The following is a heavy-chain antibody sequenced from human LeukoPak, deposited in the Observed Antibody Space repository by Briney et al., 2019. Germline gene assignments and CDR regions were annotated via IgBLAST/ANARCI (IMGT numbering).Heavy chain of an antibody. V-gene: IGHV1-69*04. J-gene: IGHJ4*02. Sequence: GASVKVSCKASGGTLSSYAISWVRQAPGQGLEWMGRIIPILGIANYAQKFQGRVTITADKSTSTAYMELSSLRSEDTAVYYCARDTPSNYYDSSGYTFDYWGQGTLVTVSS. CDR2: IIPILGIA. CDR1: GGTLSSYA. CDR3: ARDTPSNYYDSSGYTFDY. D-gene: IGHD3-22*01.